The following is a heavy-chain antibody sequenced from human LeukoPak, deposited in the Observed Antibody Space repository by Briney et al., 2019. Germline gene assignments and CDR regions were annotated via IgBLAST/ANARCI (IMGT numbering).Heavy chain of an antibody. CDR1: GYTFTSYD. V-gene: IGHV1-8*03. CDR2: MNPNSGNT. Sequence: ASVKVSCKVSGYTFTSYDINWVRQATGQGLEWMGWMNPNSGNTGYAQKFQGRVTITRNTSISTAYMELSSLRSEDTAVYYCVILIVATTLKNDAFDIWGQGTMVTVSS. D-gene: IGHD5-12*01. J-gene: IGHJ3*02. CDR3: VILIVATTLKNDAFDI.